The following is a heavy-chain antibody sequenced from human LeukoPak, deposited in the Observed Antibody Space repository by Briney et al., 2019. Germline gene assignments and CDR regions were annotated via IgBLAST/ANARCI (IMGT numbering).Heavy chain of an antibody. V-gene: IGHV1-18*01. CDR2: ISAYNGNT. CDR3: ARGGSPVWFGELFYFDY. Sequence: ASVKVSCKASGYTFTSYGISWVRQAPGQGLEWMGWISAYNGNTNYAQKLQGRVTMTTDTSTSTAYMELRSLRSEDTAVYYCARGGSPVWFGELFYFDYWGQGTLVAVSS. J-gene: IGHJ4*02. D-gene: IGHD3-10*01. CDR1: GYTFTSYG.